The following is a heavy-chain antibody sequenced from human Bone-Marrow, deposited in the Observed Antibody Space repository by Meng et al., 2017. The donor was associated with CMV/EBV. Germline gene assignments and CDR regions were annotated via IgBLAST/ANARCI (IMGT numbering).Heavy chain of an antibody. CDR2: INHSGST. J-gene: IGHJ6*02. CDR1: GGSFSGYY. Sequence: YGGSFSGYYWSWLRQPPGKGLEWIGEINHSGSTNYNPSLKSRVTISVDTSKNQFSLKLSSVTAADTAVYYCARVIGSRSNYYGMDVWGQGTTVTVS. CDR3: ARVIGSRSNYYGMDV. V-gene: IGHV4-34*01. D-gene: IGHD6-13*01.